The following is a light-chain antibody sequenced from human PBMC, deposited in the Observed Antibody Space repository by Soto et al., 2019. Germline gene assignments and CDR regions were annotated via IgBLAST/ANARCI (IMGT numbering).Light chain of an antibody. V-gene: IGLV2-23*01. Sequence: QSALTQPASVSGSPGQSITISCTGTSSDVGSYNLVSWYQQHPGKAPKLMIYEGSKRPSGVSNRFSGSKSGNTASLTVSGLLAEDEADYYCCSYATSRTLVFGGGTKVTVL. CDR2: EGS. CDR1: SSDVGSYNL. J-gene: IGLJ2*01. CDR3: CSYATSRTLV.